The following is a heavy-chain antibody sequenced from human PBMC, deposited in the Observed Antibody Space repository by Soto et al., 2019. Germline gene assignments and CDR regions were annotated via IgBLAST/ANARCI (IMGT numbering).Heavy chain of an antibody. Sequence: SETLSLTCTVSGGSISSGGYYWSWIRQPAGKGLEWIGRIYTSGSTNYNPSLKSRVTMSVDTSKNQFSLKLSSVTAADTAVYYCARDREDSSSWKNWFEPWGQGTLVTVSS. CDR3: ARDREDSSSWKNWFEP. D-gene: IGHD6-13*01. CDR2: IYTSGST. V-gene: IGHV4-61*02. CDR1: GGSISSGGYY. J-gene: IGHJ5*02.